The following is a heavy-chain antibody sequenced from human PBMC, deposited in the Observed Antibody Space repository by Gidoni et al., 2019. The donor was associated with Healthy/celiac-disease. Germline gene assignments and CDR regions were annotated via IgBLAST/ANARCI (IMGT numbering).Heavy chain of an antibody. D-gene: IGHD6-13*01. CDR1: GFTFSSYG. CDR3: ARAGIAAAGTAYFDY. V-gene: IGHV3-33*01. CDR2: IWYEGSNK. J-gene: IGHJ4*02. Sequence: QVQLVESGGGVVQPGRSLRLSCAASGFTFSSYGMHWVRQVPGKGLEWVAVIWYEGSNKYYADSVKGRFTISRDNSKNTLYLQMNSLRAEDTAVYYCARAGIAAAGTAYFDYWGQGTLVTVSS.